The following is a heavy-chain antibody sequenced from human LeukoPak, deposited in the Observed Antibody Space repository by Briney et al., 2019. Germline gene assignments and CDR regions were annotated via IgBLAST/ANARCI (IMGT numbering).Heavy chain of an antibody. CDR3: AKSSEYYYGSGSYYAFFDY. CDR1: GFSFSSYS. D-gene: IGHD3-10*01. J-gene: IGHJ4*02. V-gene: IGHV3-23*01. Sequence: PGGSLRLSCAASGFSFSSYSMNWVRQAPGKGLERVSAISGSGGSTYYADSVKGRFTISRDNSKNTMYLQMNSLRAEDTAVYYCAKSSEYYYGSGSYYAFFDYWGQGTLVTVSS. CDR2: ISGSGGST.